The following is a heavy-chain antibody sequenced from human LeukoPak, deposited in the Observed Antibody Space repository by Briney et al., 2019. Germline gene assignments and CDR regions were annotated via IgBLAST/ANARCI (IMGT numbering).Heavy chain of an antibody. CDR3: ARAHDRGYYYGFDY. V-gene: IGHV3-66*01. CDR1: GFTVSSNY. D-gene: IGHD3-22*01. Sequence: GGSLRLSCAASGFTVSSNYMSWVRQAPGKGLKWVSVIYSAGNTYYADSVQGRFTMSRENPENTLYLQMNSLRAEDTAVYYCARAHDRGYYYGFDYWGQGTLVTVSS. CDR2: IYSAGNT. J-gene: IGHJ4*02.